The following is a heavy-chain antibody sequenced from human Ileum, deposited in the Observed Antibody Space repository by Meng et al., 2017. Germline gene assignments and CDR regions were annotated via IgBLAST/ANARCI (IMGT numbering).Heavy chain of an antibody. J-gene: IGHJ4*02. V-gene: IGHV6-1*01. CDR3: ARKAVAVGTFDY. CDR2: TYSSSRWYS. D-gene: IGHD6-19*01. CDR1: GESVSSDSAA. Sequence: QVPMQQPGPGLWKPSQPLSLTCAVSGESVSSDSAAWNWISQPPSSGLEWLGKTYSSSRWYSHYAVSVRGRITINADTSKNQFSLQLNSVTPDDTAVYYCARKAVAVGTFDYWGQGTLVTVSS.